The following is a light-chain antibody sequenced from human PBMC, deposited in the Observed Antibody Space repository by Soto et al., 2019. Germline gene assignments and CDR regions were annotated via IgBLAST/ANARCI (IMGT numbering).Light chain of an antibody. CDR1: QGISSD. CDR3: LQTYSIPWT. V-gene: IGKV1-39*01. CDR2: AAS. J-gene: IGKJ1*01. Sequence: DLQMTQSPSSLSAPVGARVIISCRASQGISSDLSWYQQKPGKAPKLLIYAASSLQSGVPSRFSGSGAGADFTLTISSLQPEDFATYYCLQTYSIPWTFGQGTKVDIK.